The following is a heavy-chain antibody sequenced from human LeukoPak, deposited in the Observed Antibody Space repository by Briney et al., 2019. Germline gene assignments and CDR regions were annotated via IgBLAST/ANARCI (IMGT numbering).Heavy chain of an antibody. CDR3: ARGGEPFDY. CDR1: GVSISTYY. CDR2: ISYSGTT. J-gene: IGHJ4*02. D-gene: IGHD1-26*01. V-gene: IGHV4-59*12. Sequence: SETLSLTCNVSGVSISTYYWSWIRQAPGKGLERIGYISYSGTTDYNPSLKSRVTIAVDTSKNQISLKVTSVTAADTVVYYCARGGEPFDYWGQGTLVTVSS.